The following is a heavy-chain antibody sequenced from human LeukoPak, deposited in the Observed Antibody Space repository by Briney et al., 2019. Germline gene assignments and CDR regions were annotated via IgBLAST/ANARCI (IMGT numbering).Heavy chain of an antibody. J-gene: IGHJ4*02. CDR2: ISYDGSNK. CDR1: GFTFSSYA. Sequence: GGSLRLSCAASGFTFSSYAMHWVRQAPGKGLEWVAVISYDGSNKYYADSVKGRFTISRENSKNTLYLQMNSLRAEDTAVYYCARATRDYYGSGSYYPLDYWGQGTLVTVSS. CDR3: ARATRDYYGSGSYYPLDY. D-gene: IGHD3-10*01. V-gene: IGHV3-30-3*01.